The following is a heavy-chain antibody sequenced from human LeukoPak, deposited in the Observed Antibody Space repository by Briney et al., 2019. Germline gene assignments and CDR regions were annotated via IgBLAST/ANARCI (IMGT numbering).Heavy chain of an antibody. J-gene: IGHJ4*02. V-gene: IGHV3-23*01. CDR2: ISGNGGST. CDR3: AKDRNWGSGFDY. CDR1: GFTFSSYA. D-gene: IGHD7-27*01. Sequence: GGSLRLSCAASGFTFSSYAVTWVRQAPGKGLEWVSAISGNGGSTYYADSVKGRFTISRDNSKNTVNLQMNSLRVEDTAVYYCAKDRNWGSGFDYWGQGTLVTVPS.